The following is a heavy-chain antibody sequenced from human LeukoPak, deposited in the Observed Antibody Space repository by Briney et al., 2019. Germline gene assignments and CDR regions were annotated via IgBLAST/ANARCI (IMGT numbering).Heavy chain of an antibody. D-gene: IGHD3-22*01. CDR1: GYTFTSYG. CDR3: ARPNDYYDSNGYWSPFDY. J-gene: IGHJ4*02. Sequence: ASVKVSCKASGYTFTSYGISWVRQAPGQGLEWMGWISAYNGNTNYAQKLQGRVTMTTDTSTSTAYMELRGLRSDDTAVYYCARPNDYYDSNGYWSPFDYWGQGTLVTVSS. V-gene: IGHV1-18*01. CDR2: ISAYNGNT.